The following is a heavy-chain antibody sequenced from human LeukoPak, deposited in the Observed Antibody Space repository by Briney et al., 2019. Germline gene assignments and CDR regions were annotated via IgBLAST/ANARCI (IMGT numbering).Heavy chain of an antibody. CDR2: ISGSGGST. CDR3: AKDQGRYYGSGSNQFDY. D-gene: IGHD3-10*01. CDR1: GFTFSSYA. V-gene: IGHV3-23*01. Sequence: GGSLRLSCAASGFTFSSYAMSWVRQAPGKGLEWVSAISGSGGSTYYADSVKGRFTISRDNSKNTLYLQMNSLRAEDTAVYYCAKDQGRYYGSGSNQFDYWGQGTLVTVPS. J-gene: IGHJ4*02.